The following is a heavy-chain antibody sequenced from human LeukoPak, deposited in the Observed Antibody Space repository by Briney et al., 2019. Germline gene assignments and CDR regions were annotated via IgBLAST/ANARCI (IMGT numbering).Heavy chain of an antibody. CDR2: IYHSGST. CDR3: ARGETIFGVVYGMDV. V-gene: IGHV4-30-2*01. Sequence: PSETLSLTCAVSGGSISSGGYSWSWIRQPPGKGLEWIGYIYHSGSTYYNPSLKSRVTISVDRSKNQFSLKLSSVTAADTAVYYCARGETIFGVVYGMDVWGQGTTVTVSS. CDR1: GGSISSGGYS. J-gene: IGHJ6*02. D-gene: IGHD3-3*01.